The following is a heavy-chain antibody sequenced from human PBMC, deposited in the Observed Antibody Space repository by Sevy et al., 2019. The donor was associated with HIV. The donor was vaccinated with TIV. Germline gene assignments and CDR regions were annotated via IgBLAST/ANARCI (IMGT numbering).Heavy chain of an antibody. Sequence: SETLSLTCTVSGTAISSGGYYWTWIRQHPGKGLEWIGNSYHSGSSFYHPSLKGRVVMSVVTSKNQFSLNLTSLTAADTAVYYCARVPVGSAPYYYAIDVWGHGTSVTVSS. J-gene: IGHJ6*02. CDR2: SYHSGSS. CDR1: GTAISSGGYY. V-gene: IGHV4-31*03. D-gene: IGHD6-25*01. CDR3: ARVPVGSAPYYYAIDV.